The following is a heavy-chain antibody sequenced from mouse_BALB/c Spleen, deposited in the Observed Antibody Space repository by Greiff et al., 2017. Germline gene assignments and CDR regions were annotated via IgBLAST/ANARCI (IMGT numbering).Heavy chain of an antibody. CDR2: IDPANGNT. CDR1: GFNIKDTY. J-gene: IGHJ4*01. Sequence: EVQLQQSGAELVKPGASVKLSCTASGFNIKDTYMHWVKQRPEQGLEWIGRIDPANGNTKYDPKFQGKATITADTSSNTAYLQLSSLTSEDTAVYYCAPYGNLYAMDYWGQGTSVTVSS. D-gene: IGHD2-1*01. V-gene: IGHV14-3*02. CDR3: APYGNLYAMDY.